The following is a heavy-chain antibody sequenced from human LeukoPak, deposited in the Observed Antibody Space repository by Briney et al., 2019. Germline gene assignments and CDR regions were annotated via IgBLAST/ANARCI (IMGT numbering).Heavy chain of an antibody. CDR2: ISVTGGST. J-gene: IGHJ4*01. D-gene: IGHD4-17*01. CDR1: GFIFSNYA. CDR3: AKPMTALATGLFDY. Sequence: GGSLRLSCAASGFIFSNYAMSWVRQAPGKGLEWVSDISVTGGSTYYADSVRGRFTISGDNSRNTLYLQMSSLRPDDTAVYYCAKPMTALATGLFDYWGHGTLVTVSS. V-gene: IGHV3-23*01.